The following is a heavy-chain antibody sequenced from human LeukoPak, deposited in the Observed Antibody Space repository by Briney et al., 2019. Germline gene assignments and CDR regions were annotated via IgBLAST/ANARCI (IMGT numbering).Heavy chain of an antibody. CDR2: INPSSGGT. J-gene: IGHJ4*02. D-gene: IGHD6-13*01. CDR3: AREEVIAAAGPTLDY. CDR1: GYTFTYYY. V-gene: IGHV1-2*02. Sequence: GASVKVSCTASGYTFTYYYMHWVRQAPGQGLEWMGWINPSSGGTNYAQKFQGRVTMTRDTSISTAYMELSRLRSDDTAVFYCAREEVIAAAGPTLDYWGQGALVTVSS.